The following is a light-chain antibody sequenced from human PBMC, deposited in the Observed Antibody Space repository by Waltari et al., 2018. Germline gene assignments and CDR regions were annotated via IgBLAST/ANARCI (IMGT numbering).Light chain of an antibody. CDR2: DVT. V-gene: IGLV2-14*03. CDR1: GRALGTYDY. J-gene: IGLJ1*01. CDR3: SSYTTSSTVYV. Sequence: QADLNQAGPVSGSPGKAIPISCTGTGRALGTYDYGTCYQQHPGKAPNLMIYDVTKRPSGIANRFSGSKSGNTASLTISGLQAEDEADYYCSSYTTSSTVYVFGTGTKVTVL.